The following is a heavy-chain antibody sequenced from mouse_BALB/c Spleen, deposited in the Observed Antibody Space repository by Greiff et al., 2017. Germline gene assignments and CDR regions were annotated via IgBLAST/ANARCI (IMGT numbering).Heavy chain of an antibody. CDR2: ISDGGSYT. Sequence: EVKLMESGGGLVKPGGSLKLSCAASGFTFSDYYMYWVRQTPEKRLEWVATISDGGSYTYYPDSVKGRFTISRDNAKNNLYLQMSSLKSEDTAMYYCARESYDYERGFAYWGQGTLVTVSA. CDR1: GFTFSDYY. D-gene: IGHD2-4*01. V-gene: IGHV5-4*02. J-gene: IGHJ3*01. CDR3: ARESYDYERGFAY.